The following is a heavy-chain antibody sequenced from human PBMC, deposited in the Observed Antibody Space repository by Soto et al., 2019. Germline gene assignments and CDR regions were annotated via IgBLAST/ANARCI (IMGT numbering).Heavy chain of an antibody. CDR1: GGSISSRGYY. Sequence: LSLTCTVSGGSISSRGYYWSWIRQHPGKGLEWVGYIYYSGSTYYNPSLKSRVTISVDTSKNQFSLKLSSVTAADTAVYYCARGGGLMHLFDYWGQGTLVTVSS. CDR3: ARGGGLMHLFDY. V-gene: IGHV4-31*03. J-gene: IGHJ4*02. D-gene: IGHD3-16*01. CDR2: IYYSGST.